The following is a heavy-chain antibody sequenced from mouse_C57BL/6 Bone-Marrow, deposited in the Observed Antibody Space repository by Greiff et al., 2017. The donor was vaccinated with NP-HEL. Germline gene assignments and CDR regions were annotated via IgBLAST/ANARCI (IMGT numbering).Heavy chain of an antibody. CDR1: GYTFTSYW. Sequence: EVQRVESGTVLARPGASVKMSCKTSGYTFTSYWMHWVKQRPGQGLEWIGAIYPGNSDTSYNQKFKGKAKLTAVTSASTAYMELSSLTNEDSAVYYCTRGGNYEVSWFAYWGQGTLVTVSA. CDR3: TRGGNYEVSWFAY. CDR2: IYPGNSDT. V-gene: IGHV1-5*01. D-gene: IGHD2-1*01. J-gene: IGHJ3*01.